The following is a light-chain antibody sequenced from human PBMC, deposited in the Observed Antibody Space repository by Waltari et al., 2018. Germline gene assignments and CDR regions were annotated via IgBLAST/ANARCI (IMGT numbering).Light chain of an antibody. CDR3: QAWDRDGAV. J-gene: IGLJ2*01. CDR2: QSS. CDR1: KLGGRP. Sequence: SYEVIQPPSVSVSPGQTATITCSGGKLGGRPTSWYQQRPGQSPVLLIYQSSRRSAGVPRRVSGRHSGNTATLTISGTQTVDEADYYCQAWDRDGAVFGDGTKLTVL. V-gene: IGLV3-1*01.